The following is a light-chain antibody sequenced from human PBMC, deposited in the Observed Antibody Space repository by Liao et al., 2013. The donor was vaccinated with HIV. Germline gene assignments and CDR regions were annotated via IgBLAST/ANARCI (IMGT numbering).Light chain of an antibody. CDR3: QAWDSSVV. V-gene: IGLV3-25*02. CDR2: KDS. CDR1: ALPKQY. Sequence: SYELTQPPSVSVSPGQTARITCSGDALPKQYAYWYQQKPGQAPVLLIYKDSERPSGIPERFSGSNSGTTATLAISGAQAMDEADYYCQAWDSSVVFGGGTKLTVL. J-gene: IGLJ2*01.